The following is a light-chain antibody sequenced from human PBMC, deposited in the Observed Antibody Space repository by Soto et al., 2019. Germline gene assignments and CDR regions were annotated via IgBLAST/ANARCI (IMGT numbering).Light chain of an antibody. V-gene: IGKV1-39*01. CDR2: SAP. Sequence: DVQMTQSPSSLSASIGDRVTVTCRASQSISNCLNWYQHKPGSAPKILIHSAPTLESGVPSRFSGGGSGTEFNFTISSLQREDSATYYCQESYTTPLTFGGGTKVDIK. J-gene: IGKJ4*01. CDR3: QESYTTPLT. CDR1: QSISNC.